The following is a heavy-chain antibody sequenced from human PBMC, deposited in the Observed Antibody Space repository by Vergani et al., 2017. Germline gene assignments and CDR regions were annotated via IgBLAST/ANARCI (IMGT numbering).Heavy chain of an antibody. D-gene: IGHD6-19*01. Sequence: EVQLLESGGGVVRPGASLRLSCVASGFNFDDYGMSWVRRAPGKGLEWVSGTNWSGGTEDYADSVKGRFTVSRDNAKNSLYLQMDKLRPEDTAFYYCARVNTNGWFEDYWGQGTLVTVSS. CDR3: ARVNTNGWFEDY. V-gene: IGHV3-20*04. CDR2: TNWSGGTE. J-gene: IGHJ4*02. CDR1: GFNFDDYG.